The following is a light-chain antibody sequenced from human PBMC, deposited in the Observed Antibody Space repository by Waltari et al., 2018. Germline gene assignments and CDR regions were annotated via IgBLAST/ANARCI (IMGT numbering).Light chain of an antibody. CDR1: QDIYTY. CDR3: QQFNSYPRT. Sequence: IQLTQSPSALSASVGDRVTIPFRATQDIYTYLAWYQQEPGKAPKLLIYAASTLQSGVPSRFSGSGSGTDFTLTISSLQPEDFATYYCQQFNSYPRTFGQGTKVEIK. V-gene: IGKV1-9*01. J-gene: IGKJ1*01. CDR2: AAS.